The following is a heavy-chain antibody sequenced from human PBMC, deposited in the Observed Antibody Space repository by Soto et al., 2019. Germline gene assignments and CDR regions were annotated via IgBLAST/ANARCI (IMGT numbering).Heavy chain of an antibody. D-gene: IGHD6-19*01. V-gene: IGHV3-64D*06. CDR3: AVVAGSYWFDC. Sequence: EVQLVESGGTLVQPGGSRRLSFSASGFTFSSYVMNGVRQAPGKGLEYVSAIKNSGSTTNYADSVKGRFTISRDNSKNMLYLQMSSLTSEDTAVYYCAVVAGSYWFDCWGQGTLVTVSS. CDR2: IKNSGSTT. J-gene: IGHJ4*02. CDR1: GFTFSSYV.